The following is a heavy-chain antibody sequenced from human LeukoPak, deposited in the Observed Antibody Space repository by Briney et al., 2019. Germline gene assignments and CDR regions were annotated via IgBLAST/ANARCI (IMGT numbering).Heavy chain of an antibody. Sequence: PGGSLRLSCAASEFSVGSNYMTWVRQAPGKGLEWVSLIYSGGSTYYADSVKGRFTISRDNSKNTLYLQMNSLRAEDTAVYYCAKIPQVATYTVPNFDFWGQGTLVTVSS. CDR1: EFSVGSNY. D-gene: IGHD3-16*01. V-gene: IGHV3-66*01. J-gene: IGHJ4*02. CDR3: AKIPQVATYTVPNFDF. CDR2: IYSGGST.